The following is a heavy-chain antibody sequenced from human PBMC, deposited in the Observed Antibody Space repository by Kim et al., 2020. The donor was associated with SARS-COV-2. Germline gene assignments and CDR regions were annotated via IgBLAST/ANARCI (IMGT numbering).Heavy chain of an antibody. D-gene: IGHD6-19*01. V-gene: IGHV3-48*03. CDR3: GRMGASSGWDIAFDI. Sequence: DSVKGRFTISRDNANNSLYLQMNSLRAEDTAVYYWGRMGASSGWDIAFDIWGQGTMVTVSS. J-gene: IGHJ3*02.